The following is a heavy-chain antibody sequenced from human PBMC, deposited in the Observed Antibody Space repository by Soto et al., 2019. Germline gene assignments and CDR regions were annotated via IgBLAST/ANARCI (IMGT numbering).Heavy chain of an antibody. CDR3: AKGFGSTWSFFVY. J-gene: IGHJ4*02. D-gene: IGHD6-13*01. Sequence: EVQLLESGGGLVQPGGSLRLSCEASGLTFSTYAMSWVRQAPGKGLERVAGISDSGDASFHADSVKGRFTISRDNSKNTLYLHMISLRAEDTAVYYCAKGFGSTWSFFVYWGXGVLVTVSS. CDR1: GLTFSTYA. CDR2: ISDSGDAS. V-gene: IGHV3-23*01.